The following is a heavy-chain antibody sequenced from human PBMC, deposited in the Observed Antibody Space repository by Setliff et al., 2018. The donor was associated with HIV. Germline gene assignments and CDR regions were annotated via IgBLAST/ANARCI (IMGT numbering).Heavy chain of an antibody. J-gene: IGHJ4*02. CDR2: IYSGGST. D-gene: IGHD1-1*01. CDR1: EVIVSNNY. CDR3: ARSPGMFDY. V-gene: IGHV3-53*01. Sequence: GGSLRLSCAVSEVIVSNNYMSWVRQAPGKGLEWVSVIYSGGSTDHADSVKGRFTIPRDNSKNTVYLQMTSLRAEDTAVYYCARSPGMFDYWGQGTPVTVSS.